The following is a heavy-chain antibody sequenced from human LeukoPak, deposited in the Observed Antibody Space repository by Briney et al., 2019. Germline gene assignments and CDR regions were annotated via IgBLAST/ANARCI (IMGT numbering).Heavy chain of an antibody. CDR1: GYTFTSYD. V-gene: IGHV1-8*03. CDR2: MNPNSGNT. D-gene: IGHD1-26*01. J-gene: IGHJ4*02. Sequence: VSVKVSCKASGYTFTSYDINWVRQATGQGLEWMGWMNPNSGNTGYAQKFQGRVTITRNTSISTAYMELSSLRSEDTAVYYCARGPNSGSFEGSFNYFDYWGQGTLVTVSS. CDR3: ARGPNSGSFEGSFNYFDY.